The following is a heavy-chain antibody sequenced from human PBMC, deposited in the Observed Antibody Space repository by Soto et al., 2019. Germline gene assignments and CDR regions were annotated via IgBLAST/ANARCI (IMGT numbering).Heavy chain of an antibody. J-gene: IGHJ2*01. V-gene: IGHV1-69*01. D-gene: IGHD6-19*01. CDR3: AKVSERAAICGWVFDL. CDR2: FIPIFGST. Sequence: QVQLVQSGAEVKKPGSSVKVSCTASGGTFSSSAVSWVRQSPGQGLEWMGGFIPIFGSTNYAQRFQDRLTITVDEFTSTACMELSSLKSDHTALYYCAKVSERAAICGWVFDLWGRGTLVFVSS. CDR1: GGTFSSSA.